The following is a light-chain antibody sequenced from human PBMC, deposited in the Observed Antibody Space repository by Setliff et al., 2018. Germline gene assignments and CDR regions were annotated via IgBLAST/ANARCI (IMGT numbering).Light chain of an antibody. CDR1: SSNIGSHS. Sequence: QSVLAQPPSASGTPGQRVIISCSGSSSNIGSHSVSWYQQLPGTAPKLLIYKNSQRSSGVPDRFSGSKSGTSASLAISGLQSEDEADYHCATWDDSLNGYVFASGTKVTVL. V-gene: IGLV1-44*01. J-gene: IGLJ1*01. CDR3: ATWDDSLNGYV. CDR2: KNS.